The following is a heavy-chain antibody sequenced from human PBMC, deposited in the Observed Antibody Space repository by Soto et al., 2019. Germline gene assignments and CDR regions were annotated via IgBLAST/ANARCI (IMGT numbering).Heavy chain of an antibody. D-gene: IGHD2-15*01. CDR1: GFTFNDYA. V-gene: IGHV3-9*01. Sequence: EVQLVESGGGLVQPGRSLRLSCAASGFTFNDYAMHWVRQGPGKGLEWVSGISWNSASKGYADSVKGRFTISRDNAKKSLYLQINSLRAEDTALYYCAKSYRVVAATPDYWGQGTLVTVSP. J-gene: IGHJ4*02. CDR2: ISWNSASK. CDR3: AKSYRVVAATPDY.